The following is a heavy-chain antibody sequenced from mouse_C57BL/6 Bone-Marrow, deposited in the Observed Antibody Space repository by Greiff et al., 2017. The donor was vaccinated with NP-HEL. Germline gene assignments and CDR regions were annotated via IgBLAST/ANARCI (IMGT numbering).Heavy chain of an antibody. D-gene: IGHD3-2*02. V-gene: IGHV5-15*01. CDR2: ISNLAYSI. CDR3: ARGGDSSGQAWFAY. Sequence: EVHLVESGGGLVQPGGSLKLSCAASGFTFSDYGMAWVRQAPRKGPEWVAFISNLAYSIYYADTVTGRFNISRENAKNTLYLEMSSLRSEDTAMYYCARGGDSSGQAWFAYWGQGTLVTVSA. J-gene: IGHJ3*01. CDR1: GFTFSDYG.